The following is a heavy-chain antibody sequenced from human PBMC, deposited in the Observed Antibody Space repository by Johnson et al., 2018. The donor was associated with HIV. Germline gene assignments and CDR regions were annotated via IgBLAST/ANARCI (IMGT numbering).Heavy chain of an antibody. V-gene: IGHV3-30*04. D-gene: IGHD3-10*01. J-gene: IGHJ3*02. Sequence: VQLVESGGGLVQPGGSLRLSCAASGFTFSSYAMHWVRQAPGKGLEWVAVISYDGSNKYYADSVKGRFTISRDNSKNTLYLQMNSLGAEDTAVYYCARAPRFGRVRGSAFDSWGQGTMVTVSS. CDR2: ISYDGSNK. CDR1: GFTFSSYA. CDR3: ARAPRFGRVRGSAFDS.